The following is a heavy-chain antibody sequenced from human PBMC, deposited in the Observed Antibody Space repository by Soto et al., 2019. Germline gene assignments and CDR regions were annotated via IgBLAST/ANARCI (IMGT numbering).Heavy chain of an antibody. CDR2: IYPGDSDT. J-gene: IGHJ4*02. D-gene: IGHD3-22*01. V-gene: IGHV5-51*03. CDR1: GYSLTTYW. Sequence: GESLKIYCKGSGYSLTTYWIGWVGQMPGKGLEWMGIIYPGDSDTRYSPSFQGQVTISADKYISTAYLQWSSLKASDTAMYYCARKDSSSAFDYWGQGTLVTVSS. CDR3: ARKDSSSAFDY.